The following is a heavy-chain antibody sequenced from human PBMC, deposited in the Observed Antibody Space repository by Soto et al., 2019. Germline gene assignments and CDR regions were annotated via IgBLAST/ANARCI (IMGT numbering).Heavy chain of an antibody. D-gene: IGHD5-18*01. J-gene: IGHJ4*02. CDR3: ARISEGYSYGYGYFDY. CDR2: IYPGDSDT. Sequence: GESLKISCKGSGYSFTSYWIGWVRQLPGKGLEWMGIIYPGDSDTRYSPSFQGQVTISADKSISTAYLQWSSLKASDTAMYYCARISEGYSYGYGYFDYWGQGTLVTVPQ. V-gene: IGHV5-51*01. CDR1: GYSFTSYW.